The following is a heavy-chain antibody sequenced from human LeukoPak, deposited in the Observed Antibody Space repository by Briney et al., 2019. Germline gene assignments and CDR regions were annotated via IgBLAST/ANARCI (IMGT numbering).Heavy chain of an antibody. D-gene: IGHD6-19*01. J-gene: IGHJ4*02. CDR3: ARNRRYSSGWYYFDY. Sequence: SQTLSLTCTVSGGSISSGGHYWSWIRQHPGKGLEWIGYIYYSGSTYYNPSLKSRVTISVDTSKNQFSLKLSSVTAADTAVYYCARNRRYSSGWYYFDYWGQGTLITVSS. CDR2: IYYSGST. V-gene: IGHV4-31*03. CDR1: GGSISSGGHY.